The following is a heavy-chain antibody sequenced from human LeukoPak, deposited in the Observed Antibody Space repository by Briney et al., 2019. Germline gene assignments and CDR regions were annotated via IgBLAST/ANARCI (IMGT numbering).Heavy chain of an antibody. D-gene: IGHD1-26*01. CDR2: ITVSGSTI. CDR1: GFTFRHYY. Sequence: SGGSLRLSCAASGFTFRHYYMSWIRQAPGKGLEWISYITVSGSTIYYADSVKGRFTISRDNARNSLYLKMDGLRAEDTAVYYCARDRGIVLPDTSYYMDVWGKGTTVTVSS. V-gene: IGHV3-11*01. CDR3: ARDRGIVLPDTSYYMDV. J-gene: IGHJ6*03.